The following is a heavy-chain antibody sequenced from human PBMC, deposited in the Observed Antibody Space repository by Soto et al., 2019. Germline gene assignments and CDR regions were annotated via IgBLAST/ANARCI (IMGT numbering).Heavy chain of an antibody. CDR3: AGRPEIHPR. CDR2: IHRDGVT. Sequence: QVHLQESGPGLVKPSETLSLTCAISGGSTSSSDWWTWVRQPPGEGLEWIGEIHRDGVTNYNSSLKSRLTISLDQSRNQFSLSLISVTAADAAVYFCAGRPEIHPRWGQGILVPVSS. J-gene: IGHJ4*02. D-gene: IGHD1-26*01. V-gene: IGHV4-4*02. CDR1: GGSTSSSDW.